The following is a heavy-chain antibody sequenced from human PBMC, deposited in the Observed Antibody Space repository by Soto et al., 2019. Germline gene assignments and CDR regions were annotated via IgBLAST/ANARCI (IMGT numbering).Heavy chain of an antibody. CDR3: ARNYGSGSYYTAAYDY. D-gene: IGHD3-10*01. J-gene: IGHJ4*02. CDR1: GGSISSYY. CDR2: IYYSGST. Sequence: SETLSLTCTVSGGSISSYYWSWIRQPPGKGLEWIGYIYYSGSTNYNPSLKSRVTISVDTSKNQFSLKLSFLTAADTAVYYCARNYGSGSYYTAAYDYWGQGTLVTVSS. V-gene: IGHV4-59*08.